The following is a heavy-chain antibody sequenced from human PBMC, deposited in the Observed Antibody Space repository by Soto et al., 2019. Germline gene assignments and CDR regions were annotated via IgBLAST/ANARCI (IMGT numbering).Heavy chain of an antibody. J-gene: IGHJ4*02. CDR1: GFTFSSYA. D-gene: IGHD4-17*01. CDR3: ARGPPATVTSGFDY. Sequence: GGSLRLSCAASGFTFSSYAMSWVRQAPGKGLEWVSAVSGSGGSTYYADSVKGRFTISRDNSKNTLYLQMNSLRAEDTAVYYCARGPPATVTSGFDYWGQGTLVTVSS. V-gene: IGHV3-23*01. CDR2: VSGSGGST.